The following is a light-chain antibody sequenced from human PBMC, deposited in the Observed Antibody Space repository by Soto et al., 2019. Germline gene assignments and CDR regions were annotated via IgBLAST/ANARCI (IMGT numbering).Light chain of an antibody. Sequence: QSALTQPRSVSGSPGQSVTISCTGTSSDVCGYNYVSWYQQHPGKAPKLMIYDVSKRPSRVPDRFSGSKSGNTASLTISGLLAEDEADYYCCSNAGSYTYVFGTGTKVTLL. J-gene: IGLJ1*01. CDR1: SSDVCGYNY. CDR3: CSNAGSYTYV. V-gene: IGLV2-11*01. CDR2: DVS.